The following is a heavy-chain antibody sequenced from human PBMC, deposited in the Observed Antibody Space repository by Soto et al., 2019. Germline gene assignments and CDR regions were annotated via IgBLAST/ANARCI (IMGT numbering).Heavy chain of an antibody. D-gene: IGHD6-19*01. J-gene: IGHJ4*02. Sequence: ASVKVSCKASGGTFSSYTISWVRQAPGQGLEWMGRIIPILGIANYAQKFQGRVTITADKSTSTAYMELSSLRSEDTAVYYCARDPPDSSGWYYFDYWGQGTLVTVSS. CDR3: ARDPPDSSGWYYFDY. CDR1: GGTFSSYT. V-gene: IGHV1-69*04. CDR2: IIPILGIA.